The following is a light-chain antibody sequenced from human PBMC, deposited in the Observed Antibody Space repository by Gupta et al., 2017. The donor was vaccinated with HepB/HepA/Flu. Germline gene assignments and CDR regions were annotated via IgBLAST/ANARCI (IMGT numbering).Light chain of an antibody. V-gene: IGKV3-20*01. Sequence: EIVLTQSPGTLSLSPGKRATLSCRASQSVSSSYLAWYQKKPGQAPRLLIYGASSRATGIPDRFSGRGSGTDFTLTISRLEPEDFAVYYCQQYGSSPTITFGPGTKVDIK. CDR2: GAS. CDR1: QSVSSSY. J-gene: IGKJ3*01. CDR3: QQYGSSPTIT.